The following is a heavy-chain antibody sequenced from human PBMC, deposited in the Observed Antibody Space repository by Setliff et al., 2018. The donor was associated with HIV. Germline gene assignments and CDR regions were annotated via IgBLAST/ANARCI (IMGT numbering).Heavy chain of an antibody. Sequence: SETLSLTCAVYGGSLSAYSWTWIRQPPEKGLEWIGEINHSRSTKYNPSLKSRVTISLDTSKNQFSLKLRSVTAADTAFYYCARGVTHPPPFGAFDIWGLGTLVTVSS. CDR1: GGSLSAYS. CDR3: ARGVTHPPPFGAFDI. J-gene: IGHJ3*02. V-gene: IGHV4-34*01. D-gene: IGHD5-18*01. CDR2: INHSRST.